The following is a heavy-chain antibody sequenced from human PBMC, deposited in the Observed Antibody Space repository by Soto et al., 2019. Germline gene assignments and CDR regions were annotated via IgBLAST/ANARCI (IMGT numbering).Heavy chain of an antibody. V-gene: IGHV3-23*01. Sequence: EVQLWESGGGLVQPGGSLRLSCVASGFTFSDYGMSWVRQAPGKGLEWVAGITAFGGGTYNADSVEGRFTISRDNSKRTVYLKVNSLRPEDTAIYYCAREDGIVGATSAFDYWGQGTLVTVSS. CDR1: GFTFSDYG. J-gene: IGHJ4*02. CDR2: ITAFGGGT. CDR3: AREDGIVGATSAFDY. D-gene: IGHD1-26*01.